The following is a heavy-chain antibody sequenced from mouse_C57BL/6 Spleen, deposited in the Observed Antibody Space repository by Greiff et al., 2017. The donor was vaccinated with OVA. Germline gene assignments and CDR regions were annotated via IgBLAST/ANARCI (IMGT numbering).Heavy chain of an antibody. J-gene: IGHJ4*01. CDR1: GFTFSDYY. Sequence: EVMLVESGGGLVQPGGSLKLSCAASGFTFSDYYMYWVRQTPETRLEWVAYISNGGGSTYYPDTVKGRFTISRDNAKNTLYLQMSRLKSEDTAMYYCARGDGNSYYYAMDYWGQGTSVTVSS. CDR2: ISNGGGST. D-gene: IGHD2-1*01. CDR3: ARGDGNSYYYAMDY. V-gene: IGHV5-12*01.